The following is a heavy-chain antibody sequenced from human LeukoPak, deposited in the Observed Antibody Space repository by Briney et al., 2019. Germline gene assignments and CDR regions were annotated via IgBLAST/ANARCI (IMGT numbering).Heavy chain of an antibody. CDR2: IIPIFGTA. Sequence: ASVKVSCKASGGTFGSYAISWVRQAPGQGLEWMGGIIPIFGTANYAQKFQGRVTMTTDTSTSTAYMELRSLRSDDTAVYYCARGKGSSWYVADAFDIWGQGTMVTVSS. J-gene: IGHJ3*02. CDR3: ARGKGSSWYVADAFDI. V-gene: IGHV1-69*05. D-gene: IGHD6-13*01. CDR1: GGTFGSYA.